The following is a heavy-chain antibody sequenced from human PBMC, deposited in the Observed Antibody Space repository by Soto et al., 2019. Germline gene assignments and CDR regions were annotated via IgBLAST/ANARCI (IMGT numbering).Heavy chain of an antibody. J-gene: IGHJ5*02. D-gene: IGHD2-15*01. CDR3: ARVVWVVAARNWFDP. V-gene: IGHV4-59*01. CDR1: GGAISSYY. CDR2: IYYGGST. Sequence: PSETLSLTCTVSGGAISSYYWSWIRQPPGKGLEWIGYIYYGGSTNYNPSLKSRVTISVDTSKNQFSLKLSSVTAADTAVYYCARVVWVVAARNWFDPWGQGTLVSVSS.